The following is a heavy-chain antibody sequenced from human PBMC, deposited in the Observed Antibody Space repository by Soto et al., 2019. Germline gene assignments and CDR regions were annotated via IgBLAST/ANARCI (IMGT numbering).Heavy chain of an antibody. CDR1: GYTFTNHG. CDR3: ARDRVAGIWGDAFDI. D-gene: IGHD3-16*01. CDR2: INPYNANT. Sequence: ASVNVSCKTSGYTFTNHGINWVRQAPGQGLEWMGWINPYNANTNYAQKLQGRVTMTTDTSTRTAYMDLRSLTSDDTAVYYCARDRVAGIWGDAFDIWGNGNMVSVSS. J-gene: IGHJ3*02. V-gene: IGHV1-18*04.